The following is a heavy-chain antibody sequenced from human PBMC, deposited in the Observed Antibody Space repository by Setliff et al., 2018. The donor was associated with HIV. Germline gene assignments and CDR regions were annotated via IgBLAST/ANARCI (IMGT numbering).Heavy chain of an antibody. CDR1: GYTFTSSD. CDR2: MNPNSGNT. CDR3: ARGAWYTSSWYSSRYLDV. V-gene: IGHV1-8*02. D-gene: IGHD6-13*01. J-gene: IGHJ6*03. Sequence: ASVKVSCKASGYTFTSSDINWVRQATGQGLEWMGWMNPNSGNTGYAQKFQGRVTMTRDTSIRTAYMELSSLRSEDTAVYYCARGAWYTSSWYSSRYLDVWGKGTTVTVS.